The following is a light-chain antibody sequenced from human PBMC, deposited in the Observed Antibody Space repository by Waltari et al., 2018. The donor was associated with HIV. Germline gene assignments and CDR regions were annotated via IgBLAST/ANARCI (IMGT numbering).Light chain of an antibody. Sequence: QSPLTQPASVSGNPGQSVTITCTGTNIDVGNYNLVSWYQQHPGKAPKLLIYDFSKRPSGVSSRFSGSKSGYWASLTISGLLTEDESYYYCLTYVSDSGTWKFGGGTYLTV. J-gene: IGLJ3*02. CDR3: LTYVSDSGTWK. CDR2: DFS. CDR1: NIDVGNYNL. V-gene: IGLV2-23*02.